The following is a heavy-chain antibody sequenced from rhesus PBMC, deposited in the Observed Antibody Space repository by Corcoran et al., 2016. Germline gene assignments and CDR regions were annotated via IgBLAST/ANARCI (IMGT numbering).Heavy chain of an antibody. CDR3: ATRGYSGYTFDY. J-gene: IGHJ4*01. V-gene: IGHV1-111*02. CDR2: VDPEDGEA. Sequence: EVQLVQSGAEVKKPGASVKVSCQASGYPFTDYYLPWVRQSPGKWLEWVGRVDPEDGEAIHAQKLQERVTITADTSTDTADMELSSLRSEETAVYYCATRGYSGYTFDYWGQGGLATGSS. CDR1: GYPFTDYY. D-gene: IGHD5-42*01.